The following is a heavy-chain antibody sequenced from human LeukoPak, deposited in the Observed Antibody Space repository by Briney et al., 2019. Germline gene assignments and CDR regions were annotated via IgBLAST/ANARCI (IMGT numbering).Heavy chain of an antibody. D-gene: IGHD3-10*02. Sequence: GGSLRLSCAASGFTFSSYSMNWVRQAPGKWLEWVSSISSSSSYIYYADSVKGRFTISRDNAKNSLYLQMNSLRAEDTAVYYCARGKNMFPDDYWGQGTLVTVSS. CDR3: ARGKNMFPDDY. V-gene: IGHV3-21*01. CDR2: ISSSSSYI. CDR1: GFTFSSYS. J-gene: IGHJ4*02.